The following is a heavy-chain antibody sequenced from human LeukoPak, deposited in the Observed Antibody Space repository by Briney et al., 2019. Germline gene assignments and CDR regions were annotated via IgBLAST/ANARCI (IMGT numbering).Heavy chain of an antibody. D-gene: IGHD6-13*01. CDR1: GGSISSGGYY. J-gene: IGHJ4*02. V-gene: IGHV4-31*03. Sequence: PSETLSLTCTVSGGSISSGGYYWSWIRQHPGKGLEWIGYIYYSGSTYYNPSLKSRVTISVDTSKNQFSLKLSSVTAADTAVYYRARVSGYSSSWLYYFDYWGQGTLVTVSS. CDR3: ARVSGYSSSWLYYFDY. CDR2: IYYSGST.